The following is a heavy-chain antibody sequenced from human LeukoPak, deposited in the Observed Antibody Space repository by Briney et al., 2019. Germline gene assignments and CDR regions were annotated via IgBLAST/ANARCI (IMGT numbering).Heavy chain of an antibody. V-gene: IGHV3-20*04. CDR3: ARDLRVAVAGTFDY. Sequence: PGGSLRLSCAASGFTFDDYGMSWVRQAPGKGLEWVSGINWNGGSTGYADSVKGRFTISRDNAKNSLYLQMNSLRAEDTALYYCARDLRVAVAGTFDYWGQGTLVTVSS. D-gene: IGHD6-19*01. CDR2: INWNGGST. CDR1: GFTFDDYG. J-gene: IGHJ4*02.